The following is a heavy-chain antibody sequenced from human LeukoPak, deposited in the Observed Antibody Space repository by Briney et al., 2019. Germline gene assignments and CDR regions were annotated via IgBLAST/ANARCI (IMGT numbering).Heavy chain of an antibody. D-gene: IGHD3-22*01. CDR2: ISAYNGNT. CDR1: GYTFTSYG. J-gene: IGHJ4*02. CDR3: AVYYYDSSGYYGSFDY. V-gene: IGHV1-18*01. Sequence: GASVKVSCKASGYTFTSYGISWVRQAPGQGLEWMGWISAYNGNTNYAQKLQGRVTMTTDTPTSTAYMELRSLRSDDTAVYYCAVYYYDSSGYYGSFDYWGQGTLVTVSS.